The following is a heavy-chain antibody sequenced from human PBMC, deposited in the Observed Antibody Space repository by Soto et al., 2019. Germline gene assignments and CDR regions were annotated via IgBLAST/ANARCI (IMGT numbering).Heavy chain of an antibody. J-gene: IGHJ5*02. CDR2: ISAYNGNT. V-gene: IGHV1-18*01. CDR3: ARGHIVLVPAAIGWFDP. Sequence: ASVKVSCKASGYTFTGYGISWVRQAPGQGLEWMGWISAYNGNTNYAQKLQGRVTMTTDTSTSTAYMELRSLRSDDTAVYYCARGHIVLVPAAIGWFDPWGQGTLVTVSS. D-gene: IGHD2-2*01. CDR1: GYTFTGYG.